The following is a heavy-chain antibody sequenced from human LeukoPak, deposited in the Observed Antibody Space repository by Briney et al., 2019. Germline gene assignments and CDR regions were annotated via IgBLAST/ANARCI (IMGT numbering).Heavy chain of an antibody. CDR1: GFTFSGSA. J-gene: IGHJ4*02. CDR3: TRLSGPATPHYGDYFDY. Sequence: QPGGSLRLSCAASGFTFSGSAMHWVRQASGKGLEWVGRIRSKANGYATAYAASVKGRFTISRDDSKNTAYLQMNSLKTEDTAVYDCTRLSGPATPHYGDYFDYWGQGTLVTDSS. D-gene: IGHD4-17*01. CDR2: IRSKANGYAT. V-gene: IGHV3-73*01.